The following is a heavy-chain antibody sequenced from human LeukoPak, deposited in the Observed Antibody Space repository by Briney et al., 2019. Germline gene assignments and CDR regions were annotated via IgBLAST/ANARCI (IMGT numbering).Heavy chain of an antibody. Sequence: SETLSLTCSVSGGSISSYYWTWLRQPPGKGLEWVGYIQNSAIYRAKIKSSPSLQSRVSLSIDTSKNQVSLTVHSVTAADTAVYYCARLSSTLYYSMDVWGPGTAVTVSS. D-gene: IGHD6-6*01. V-gene: IGHV4-59*08. CDR1: GGSISSYY. J-gene: IGHJ6*02. CDR3: ARLSSTLYYSMDV. CDR2: IQNSAIYRAKI.